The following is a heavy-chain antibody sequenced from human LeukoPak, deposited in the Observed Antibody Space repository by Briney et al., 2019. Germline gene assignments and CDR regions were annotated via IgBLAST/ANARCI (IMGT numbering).Heavy chain of an antibody. Sequence: GGSLRLSCAASGFTVSSNYMSWVRQAPGKGLEWVSVIYSGSNTYYADSVKGRFTISRDNSKNTLYLQMNTVRAEDTAIYYCARVFHDYYFDYWGQGTLVTVSS. CDR2: IYSGSNT. J-gene: IGHJ4*02. D-gene: IGHD3-3*01. CDR3: ARVFHDYYFDY. V-gene: IGHV3-53*01. CDR1: GFTVSSNY.